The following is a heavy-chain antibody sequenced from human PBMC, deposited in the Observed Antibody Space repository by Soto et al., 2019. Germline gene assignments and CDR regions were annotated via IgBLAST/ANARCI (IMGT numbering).Heavy chain of an antibody. J-gene: IGHJ4*02. D-gene: IGHD5-12*01. V-gene: IGHV3-48*01. Sequence: GGSLRLSCAASGFTFSSYSMNWVRQAPGKGLEWVSYISSSSSTIYYADSVKGRFTISRDNAKNSLYLQMNSLRAEDTAVYYCARERAGWGYDYGWVPSGNWNYWGQGTLVTVSS. CDR1: GFTFSSYS. CDR3: ARERAGWGYDYGWVPSGNWNY. CDR2: ISSSSSTI.